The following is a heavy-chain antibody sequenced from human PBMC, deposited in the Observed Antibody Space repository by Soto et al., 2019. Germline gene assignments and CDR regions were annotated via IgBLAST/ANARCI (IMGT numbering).Heavy chain of an antibody. Sequence: QVQLQESGPGLVKPSETLSLTCTVSGGSISSYYWSWIRQPPGKGLEWIGYIYYSGSTNYNPSLKSRVTISVATSKNRVSLKLSSVTAADTAVHYCARDGGYSYGRYFDLWGRGTLVTVSS. CDR1: GGSISSYY. J-gene: IGHJ2*01. CDR2: IYYSGST. CDR3: ARDGGYSYGRYFDL. V-gene: IGHV4-59*01. D-gene: IGHD5-18*01.